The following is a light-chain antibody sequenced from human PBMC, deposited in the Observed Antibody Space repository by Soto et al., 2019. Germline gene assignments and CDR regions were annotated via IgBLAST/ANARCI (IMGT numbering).Light chain of an antibody. CDR2: DVS. V-gene: IGLV2-11*01. CDR3: CSYAGSPYV. CDR1: SSEVGGYNY. J-gene: IGLJ1*01. Sequence: QSVLTQPRPVSGSPGQSVTISCTGTSSEVGGYNYVSWFQQHPGNTPKVMIYDVSKRPSGVPDRFSGSKSGNTASLTISGLQAEDEADYYCCSYAGSPYVFGTGPKITVL.